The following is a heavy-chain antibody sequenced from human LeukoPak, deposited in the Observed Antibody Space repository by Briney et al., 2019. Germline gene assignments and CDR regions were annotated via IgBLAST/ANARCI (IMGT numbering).Heavy chain of an antibody. J-gene: IGHJ6*03. CDR2: IDQDGREK. D-gene: IGHD1-26*01. CDR1: GFTFSSYW. V-gene: IGHV3-7*03. Sequence: GGSLRLSCAASGFTFSSYWMTWVRQAPGKGLEWVANIDQDGREKNYVDSMKGRFTISRDNAKNSLYLQMNSLRAEDTALYYCARVIVGATKDYYYYYYMDVWGKGTTVTVSS. CDR3: ARVIVGATKDYYYYYYMDV.